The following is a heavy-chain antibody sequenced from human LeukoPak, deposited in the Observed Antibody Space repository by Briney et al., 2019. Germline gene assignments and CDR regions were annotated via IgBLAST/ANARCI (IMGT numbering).Heavy chain of an antibody. D-gene: IGHD2-2*01. CDR3: AKDYPECTGTTCSGEAFFDY. Sequence: SGGSLRLSCAASRFTFSNYAMSWVRQAAGKGLEWVSGITSGHSTFYADSVKCRFTISRDNSKNTVYLQMNSLRAEDTAVYYCAKDYPECTGTTCSGEAFFDYWGQGTLVTVSS. CDR2: ITSGHST. V-gene: IGHV3-23*01. CDR1: RFTFSNYA. J-gene: IGHJ4*02.